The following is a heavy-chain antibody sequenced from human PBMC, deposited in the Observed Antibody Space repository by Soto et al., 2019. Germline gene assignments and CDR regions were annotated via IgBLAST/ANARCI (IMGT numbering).Heavy chain of an antibody. Sequence: GESLKISCEGSGYSFTSYWIGWVRQMPGKGLEWMGIIYPGDSDTRYSPSFQGQVTISADKSISTAYLQWSSLKASDTAMYYCARHAQPDSSSWYMGYGMDVWGQGTTVTVSS. V-gene: IGHV5-51*01. J-gene: IGHJ6*02. CDR2: IYPGDSDT. CDR3: ARHAQPDSSSWYMGYGMDV. D-gene: IGHD6-13*01. CDR1: GYSFTSYW.